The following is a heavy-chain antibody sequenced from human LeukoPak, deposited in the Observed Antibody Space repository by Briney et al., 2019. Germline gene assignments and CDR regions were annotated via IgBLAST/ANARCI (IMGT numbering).Heavy chain of an antibody. CDR1: GFTFSSYG. CDR2: ISYDGSNK. J-gene: IGHJ5*02. Sequence: GRSLRLSCAASGFTFSSYGMHWVRQAPGKGLEWVAVISYDGSNKYYADSVKGRSTISRDNSKNTLYLQMNSLRAEDTAVYYCANIAGPWFDPWGQGTLVTVSS. V-gene: IGHV3-30*18. D-gene: IGHD6-13*01. CDR3: ANIAGPWFDP.